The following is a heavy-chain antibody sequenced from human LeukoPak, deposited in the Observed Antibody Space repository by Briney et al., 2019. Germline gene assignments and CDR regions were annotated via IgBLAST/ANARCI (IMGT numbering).Heavy chain of an antibody. Sequence: GGSLRLSCAASGFTFSSYAMHWVRQAPGKGLEWVAVISYDGSNKYYADSVKGRFTISRDNSKNTLYLQMNSLRAEDTVVYYCARGTSGTNYGMDVWGQGTTVTVSS. D-gene: IGHD2-2*01. CDR3: ARGTSGTNYGMDV. CDR1: GFTFSSYA. CDR2: ISYDGSNK. V-gene: IGHV3-30-3*01. J-gene: IGHJ6*02.